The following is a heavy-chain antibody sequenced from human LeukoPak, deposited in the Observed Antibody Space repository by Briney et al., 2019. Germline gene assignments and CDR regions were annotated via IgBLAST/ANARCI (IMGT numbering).Heavy chain of an antibody. J-gene: IGHJ6*02. CDR2: IFRSGST. CDR3: GLGDTYYNGMDV. Sequence: SETLSLTCAVSGGSISTYYWSWVRQPPGKGLEWIGYIFRSGSTNYNPSLKSRVIISLDTSKSQFSLRLSSVTAADTAVYYCGLGDTYYNGMDVWGQGTTVTVSS. D-gene: IGHD3-9*01. CDR1: GGSISTYY. V-gene: IGHV4-59*01.